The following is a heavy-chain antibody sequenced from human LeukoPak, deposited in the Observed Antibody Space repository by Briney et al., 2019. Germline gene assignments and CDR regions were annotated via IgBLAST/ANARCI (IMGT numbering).Heavy chain of an antibody. CDR1: GYSFSDYS. D-gene: IGHD3-10*01. J-gene: IGHJ4*02. V-gene: IGHV1-2*06. CDR2: INPNSGGT. CDR3: ARGGSGSGYLYYFDY. Sequence: ASVKVSCKASGYSFSDYSMHWVRQAPGQGLEWMGRINPNSGGTSYAQNFQGRVSMTGDTSISTTYMELNGLTSDDTAVYYCARGGSGSGYLYYFDYWGQGTLVSVSP.